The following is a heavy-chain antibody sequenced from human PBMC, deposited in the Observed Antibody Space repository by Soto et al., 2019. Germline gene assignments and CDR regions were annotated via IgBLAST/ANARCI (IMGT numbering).Heavy chain of an antibody. V-gene: IGHV3-53*01. CDR3: ARAVSLWSAGY. CDR2: IYSGGST. CDR1: GFTVSSNY. J-gene: IGHJ4*02. D-gene: IGHD3-10*01. Sequence: GGSLRLSCAASGFTVSSNYMSWVRQAPGKGLEWVSVIYSGGSTYYADSVKGRFTISRDNSKNTLYLQMNSLRAEDTAVYYCARAVSLWSAGYWGQGTLVTVSS.